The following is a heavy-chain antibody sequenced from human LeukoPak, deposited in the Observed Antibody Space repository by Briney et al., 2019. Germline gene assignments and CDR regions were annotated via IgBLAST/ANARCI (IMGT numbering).Heavy chain of an antibody. CDR1: GFTFSSYG. CDR3: ASWTNNYYYYGMDV. Sequence: GGSLRLSCAASGFTFSSYGMHWVRQAPGKGLEWVAVIWYDGSNKYYADSVKGRFTISRDNPKNTLYLQMNSLRAEDTAVYYCASWTNNYYYYGMDVWGQGTTVTVSS. D-gene: IGHD3-3*01. V-gene: IGHV3-33*08. CDR2: IWYDGSNK. J-gene: IGHJ6*02.